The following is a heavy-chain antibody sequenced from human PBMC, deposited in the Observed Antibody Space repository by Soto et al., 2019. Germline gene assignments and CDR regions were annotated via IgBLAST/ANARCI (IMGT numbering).Heavy chain of an antibody. V-gene: IGHV4-59*01. J-gene: IGHJ6*02. CDR2: IYYSGST. D-gene: IGHD3-3*01. CDR1: GGSISSYY. CDR3: ARVVPSYDFWSGPNYGMDV. Sequence: SETLSLTCTVSGGSISSYYWSWIRQPPGKGLEWIGYIYYSGSTNYNPSLKSRVTISVDTSKNQFSLKLSSVTAADTAVYYCARVVPSYDFWSGPNYGMDVWGQGTTVTVSS.